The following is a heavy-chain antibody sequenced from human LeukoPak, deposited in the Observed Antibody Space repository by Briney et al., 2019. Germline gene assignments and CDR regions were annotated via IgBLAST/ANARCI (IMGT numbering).Heavy chain of an antibody. Sequence: GSLRLSCAASGFTFSDYYMSWIRQPPGKGLEWIGEINHSGSTNYNPSLKSRVTISVDTSKNQFSLKLSSVTAADTAVYYCASPWDFWGQGTLVTVSS. CDR2: INHSGST. J-gene: IGHJ4*02. V-gene: IGHV4-34*01. CDR3: ASPWDF. CDR1: GFTFSDYY.